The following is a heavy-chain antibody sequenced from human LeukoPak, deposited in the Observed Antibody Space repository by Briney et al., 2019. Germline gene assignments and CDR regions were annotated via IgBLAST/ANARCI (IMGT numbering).Heavy chain of an antibody. D-gene: IGHD1-1*01. CDR3: AKGWRMSDP. CDR2: ISYDGSNK. Sequence: GGSLRLSCAASGFTFSSYGMHWVRQAPGKGLEWVAVISYDGSNKYYADSVKGRFTISRDNSKNTLYLQMNSLRAEDTAVYYCAKGWRMSDPWGQGTLVTVSS. J-gene: IGHJ5*02. V-gene: IGHV3-30*18. CDR1: GFTFSSYG.